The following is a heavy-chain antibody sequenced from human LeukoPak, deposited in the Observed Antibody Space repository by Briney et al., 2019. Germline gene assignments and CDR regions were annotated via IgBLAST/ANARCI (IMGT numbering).Heavy chain of an antibody. CDR2: INPNTGGT. D-gene: IGHD6-19*01. V-gene: IGHV1-2*02. Sequence: ASVKASCKASGYTFTDYFMHWVRQAPGQGLEWMGWINPNTGGTNYAQNFQGRVTMTRDTSISTAYMELTRLTFDDTAVYYCARAVAGILVGWFDPWGQGTLVTVSS. CDR1: GYTFTDYF. CDR3: ARAVAGILVGWFDP. J-gene: IGHJ5*02.